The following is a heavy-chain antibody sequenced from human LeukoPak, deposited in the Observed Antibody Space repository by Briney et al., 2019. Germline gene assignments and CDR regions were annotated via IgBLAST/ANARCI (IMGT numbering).Heavy chain of an antibody. CDR3: ARDLEAARPGY. D-gene: IGHD6-6*01. V-gene: IGHV3-23*01. Sequence: GGSLRLSCAASGFAFSSYDMSWVRQAPGKGLEWVSSISASGGSTYYADSVKGRFAISRDYSKNTLYLQMSSLRADDTAIYYCARDLEAARPGYWGQGTLVTVSS. CDR1: GFAFSSYD. CDR2: ISASGGST. J-gene: IGHJ4*02.